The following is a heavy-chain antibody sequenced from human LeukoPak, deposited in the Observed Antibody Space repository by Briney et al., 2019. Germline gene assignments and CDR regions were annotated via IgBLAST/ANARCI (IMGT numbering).Heavy chain of an antibody. V-gene: IGHV4-59*01. J-gene: IGHJ4*02. CDR1: GDSISSYY. D-gene: IGHD1-26*01. CDR3: ASGRPLGFDY. CDR2: IYYSGTT. Sequence: SETLSLTCTVSGDSISSYYWTWIRQPPGKGLEWIGYIYYSGTTNYNPSLKSRVTISVDTSKNQFSLKPSSVTAAGTAVYYCASGRPLGFDYWGQGTLVTVSS.